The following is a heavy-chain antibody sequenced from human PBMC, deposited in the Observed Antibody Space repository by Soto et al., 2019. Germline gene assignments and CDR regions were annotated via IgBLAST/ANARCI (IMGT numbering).Heavy chain of an antibody. CDR1: GDXFTSYY. V-gene: IGHV1-46*01. Sequence: ALVKGSCKASGDXFTSYYMHGVRQAPGQGHEWMGIINPSGGSTSYAQKFQGRVTMTRDTSTSTVYMELSSLRSEDTAVYYCARTSPTAMVWIGSLDWTQTPYNWFDPCGQRSLVPVSS. J-gene: IGHJ5*02. CDR3: ARTSPTAMVWIGSLDWTQTPYNWFDP. CDR2: INPSGGST. D-gene: IGHD5-18*01.